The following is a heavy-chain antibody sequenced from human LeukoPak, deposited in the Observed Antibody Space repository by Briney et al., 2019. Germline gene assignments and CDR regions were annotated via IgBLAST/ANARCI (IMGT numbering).Heavy chain of an antibody. V-gene: IGHV4-61*02. CDR1: GGSISSGSYY. CDR3: ERDRISLDYYYYMDV. Sequence: PSQTLSLTCTVSGGSISSGSYYWSWIRQPAGKGLEWIGRIYTSGSTNYNPSLKSRVTISVDTSKNQFSLKLSSVTAAETAVYYCERDRISLDYYYYMDVWGKGTTVTVSS. CDR2: IYTSGST. J-gene: IGHJ6*03. D-gene: IGHD2-21*01.